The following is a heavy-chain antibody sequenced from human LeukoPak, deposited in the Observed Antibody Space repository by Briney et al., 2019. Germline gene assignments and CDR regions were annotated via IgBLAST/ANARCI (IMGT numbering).Heavy chain of an antibody. Sequence: PGGSLRLSCSASGFNFNTYAMHWVRQAPGKGLEWVAVISYSGDSKYYADSLKGRFTISRDNSKNALYLQMDTLRPEDTALYYSAKDPESIRNHFDSWGQGTLVTVSS. D-gene: IGHD1-14*01. J-gene: IGHJ4*02. CDR2: ISYSGDSK. V-gene: IGHV3-30*18. CDR1: GFNFNTYA. CDR3: AKDPESIRNHFDS.